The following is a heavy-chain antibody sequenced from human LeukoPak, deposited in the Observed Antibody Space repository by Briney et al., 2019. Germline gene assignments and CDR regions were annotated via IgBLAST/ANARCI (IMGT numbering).Heavy chain of an antibody. CDR3: ATDRGLGSFDN. D-gene: IGHD6-19*01. CDR2: IKPDGSHK. CDR1: GFNFNNVW. J-gene: IGHJ4*02. Sequence: GGSLRLSCVASGFNFNNVWMDWLRQAPGKGLEWVASIKPDGSHKDYVDSAKGRFTISRDNGENSLYLQLNSLRAEDTAMYFCATDRGLGSFDNWGQGTLVTVSS. V-gene: IGHV3-7*01.